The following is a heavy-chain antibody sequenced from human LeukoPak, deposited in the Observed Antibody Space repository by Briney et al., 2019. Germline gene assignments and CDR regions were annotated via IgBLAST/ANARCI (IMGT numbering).Heavy chain of an antibody. V-gene: IGHV4-59*08. CDR3: ARSRSSGCDYRFDY. Sequence: SETLSLTCTVSGGSISSYNWSWIRHPPRPGLEWIGYVYYTGSTNYNPSLQSRVTISVDTSTNQFSLKLTSVTPADTAVFYCARSRSSGCDYRFDYGGEGTLVTVSS. CDR2: VYYTGST. CDR1: GGSISSYN. J-gene: IGHJ4*02. D-gene: IGHD3-22*01.